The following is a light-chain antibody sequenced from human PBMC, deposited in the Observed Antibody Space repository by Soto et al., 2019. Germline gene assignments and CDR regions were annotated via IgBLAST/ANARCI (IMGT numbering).Light chain of an antibody. J-gene: IGKJ4*01. CDR3: QQYHIFPLA. Sequence: DIQMTQSPSTLSASVGDRVTITCRASQSINSWLAWYQQKPGKAPKLLTYKASSLQNGVSSRFSGSGSGTEFTLTIRGLQPDDFATYYCQQYHIFPLAFGGGTKVEIK. CDR1: QSINSW. CDR2: KAS. V-gene: IGKV1-5*03.